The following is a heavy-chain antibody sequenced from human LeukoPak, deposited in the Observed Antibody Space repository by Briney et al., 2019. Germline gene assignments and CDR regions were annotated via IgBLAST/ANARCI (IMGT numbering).Heavy chain of an antibody. CDR3: AKDPSGRGYFDY. D-gene: IGHD1-26*01. Sequence: PGGSLRLSCAASGFTFSSFAMSWVRQAPGKGLEWVSAISGSGGSTYYADSVKGRFTISRDNSKNTLYLQMNSLRAEDTAVYYCAKDPSGRGYFDYGGQGTLVTVPS. CDR2: ISGSGGST. CDR1: GFTFSSFA. V-gene: IGHV3-23*01. J-gene: IGHJ4*02.